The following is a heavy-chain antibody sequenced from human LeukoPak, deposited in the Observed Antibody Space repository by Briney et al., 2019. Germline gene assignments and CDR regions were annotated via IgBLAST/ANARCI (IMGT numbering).Heavy chain of an antibody. Sequence: PGGSLRLSCAASGFSFNAHWMNWVRRAPGKGPEWLANINPDGSNRFYVDSVKGRFTISRDNARNSVYLQISSLRAEDTAVYYCSGRSGFKSIYWGQGTLVTVSS. V-gene: IGHV3-7*01. D-gene: IGHD6-6*01. CDR2: INPDGSNR. J-gene: IGHJ4*02. CDR1: GFSFNAHW. CDR3: SGRSGFKSIY.